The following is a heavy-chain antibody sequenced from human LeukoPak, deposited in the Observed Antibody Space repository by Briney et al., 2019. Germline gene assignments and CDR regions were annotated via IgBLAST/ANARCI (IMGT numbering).Heavy chain of an antibody. Sequence: GGSLRLSCAASGFTFSSYWMTWVRQVPGKGLEWVANIKQDGIEKYYVDSVKGRFTISRDNAENSMYLQMNSLRAEDTAVYFCARALGVTPPYYFSYGMDVWGKGVTVTVSS. V-gene: IGHV3-7*03. D-gene: IGHD2-21*02. CDR1: GFTFSSYW. CDR3: ARALGVTPPYYFSYGMDV. J-gene: IGHJ6*04. CDR2: IKQDGIEK.